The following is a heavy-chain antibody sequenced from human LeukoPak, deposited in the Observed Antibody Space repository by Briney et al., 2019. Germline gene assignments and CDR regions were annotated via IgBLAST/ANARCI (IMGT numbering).Heavy chain of an antibody. CDR2: INAGNGNT. Sequence: ASVKVSCKASGYTFTSYAMHWVRQAPGQRLEWMGWINAGNGNTKYSQKFQGRVTITRDTSASTAYMELSSLRSEDTAVYYCARDYDCTNGVCPDYHYYGMDVWGQGTTVTVSS. CDR3: ARDYDCTNGVCPDYHYYGMDV. V-gene: IGHV1-3*01. J-gene: IGHJ6*02. D-gene: IGHD2-8*01. CDR1: GYTFTSYA.